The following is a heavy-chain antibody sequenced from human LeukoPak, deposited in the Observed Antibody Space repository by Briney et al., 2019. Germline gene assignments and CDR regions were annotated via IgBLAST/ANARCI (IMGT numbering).Heavy chain of an antibody. Sequence: GGSLRLSCAASGFIFSDYSISWVRQAPGKGLEWVSYISSSSSTIYYADSVKGRFTISRDNAKNSLYLQMNSLRAEDTAVYYCASPNYHWGQGTLVTVSS. D-gene: IGHD5-24*01. CDR3: ASPNYH. V-gene: IGHV3-48*01. J-gene: IGHJ5*02. CDR1: GFIFSDYS. CDR2: ISSSSSTI.